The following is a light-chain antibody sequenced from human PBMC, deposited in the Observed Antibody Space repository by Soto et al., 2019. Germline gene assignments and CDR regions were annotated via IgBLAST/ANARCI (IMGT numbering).Light chain of an antibody. V-gene: IGKV3-20*01. Sequence: EIVLTHSPGTLSLSPVERATLSCRSSQNVDSNYLAWYQQKPGQAPRIIIFGASGRATGIPDRFSGSGSGTDFTLTISRLEPEDFAVYYCQQYGSLSWTFGQGTKVDIK. CDR1: QNVDSNY. J-gene: IGKJ1*01. CDR3: QQYGSLSWT. CDR2: GAS.